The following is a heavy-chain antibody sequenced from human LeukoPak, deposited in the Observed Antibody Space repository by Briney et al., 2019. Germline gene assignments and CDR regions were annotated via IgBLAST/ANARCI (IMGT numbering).Heavy chain of an antibody. CDR1: GFTFSSYN. V-gene: IGHV3-21*06. J-gene: IGHJ3*01. D-gene: IGHD3-3*01. CDR2: ITRTSGKT. CDR3: VRSPPSLWSEFPWNVFDL. Sequence: GGSLRLSCSASGFTFSSYNIHWVRQAPGKGLEWVSSITRTSGKTYYADSVKGRFTISRDNSKNSLDVQMNSLRVEDTAMYYCVRSPPSLWSEFPWNVFDLWGPGTMVTVSS.